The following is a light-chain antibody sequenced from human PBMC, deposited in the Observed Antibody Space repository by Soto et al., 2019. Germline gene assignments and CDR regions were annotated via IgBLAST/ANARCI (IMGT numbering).Light chain of an antibody. Sequence: QLVLTQPPSASGTPGQRVTISCSGSSSNIGSNYVYWYQQLPGMAPKLLIYRNNERPSGVPDRFSGSKSGTSASLAISGLRSEDEADYYCEAWDGSLRGRVFGGGTKLTVL. J-gene: IGLJ3*02. CDR2: RNN. CDR3: EAWDGSLRGRV. V-gene: IGLV1-47*01. CDR1: SSNIGSNY.